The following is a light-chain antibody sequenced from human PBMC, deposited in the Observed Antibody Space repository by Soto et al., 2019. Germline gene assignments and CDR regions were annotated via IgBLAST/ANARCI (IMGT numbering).Light chain of an antibody. Sequence: AIQMTQSPPSLSASVGDRVIITCRASQDIRVDVGWLQQRPGHAPNLLIYAASTLHPGVPSTFTGSWYGTDFTLTINDLKHEDFATYFCLQDYAFPYTFGQGTKLEI. J-gene: IGKJ2*01. CDR3: LQDYAFPYT. V-gene: IGKV1-6*01. CDR1: QDIRVD. CDR2: AAS.